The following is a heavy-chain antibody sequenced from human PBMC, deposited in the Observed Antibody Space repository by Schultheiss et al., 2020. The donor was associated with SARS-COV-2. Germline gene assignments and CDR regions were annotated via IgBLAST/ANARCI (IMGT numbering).Heavy chain of an antibody. V-gene: IGHV1-2*02. CDR3: ARDSSSWYETAWFDP. J-gene: IGHJ5*02. CDR1: GYTFTGYY. Sequence: ASVKVSCKASGYTFTGYYMHWVRQAPGQGLEWMGLINPSSGTTTYAQKFQGRVTMTRDTSISTAYMELSRLRSDDTAVYYCARDSSSWYETAWFDPWGQGTLVTVSS. D-gene: IGHD6-13*01. CDR2: INPSSGTT.